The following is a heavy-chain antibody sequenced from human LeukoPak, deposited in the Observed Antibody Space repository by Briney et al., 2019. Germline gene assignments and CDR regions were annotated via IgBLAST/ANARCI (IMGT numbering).Heavy chain of an antibody. CDR1: GFTFSDYY. J-gene: IGHJ6*03. D-gene: IGHD1-14*01. Sequence: GGSLTLSCAASGFTFSDYYMSWIRQAPGKGLEWVSYISSSGSTIYYADSVKGRFTISRDNAKNSLYLQMNSLRAEDTAVYYCARADHPISNYYYYYYMDVWGKGTTVTVSS. CDR2: ISSSGSTI. V-gene: IGHV3-11*04. CDR3: ARADHPISNYYYYYYMDV.